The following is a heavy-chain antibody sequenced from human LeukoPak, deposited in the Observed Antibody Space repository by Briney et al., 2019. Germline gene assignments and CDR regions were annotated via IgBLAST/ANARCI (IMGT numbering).Heavy chain of an antibody. CDR2: ISSGGST. D-gene: IGHD6-19*01. V-gene: IGHV4-39*01. CDR1: GGSISSSGYY. Sequence: SETLSLTCTVSGGSISSSGYYWGWIRQPPGKGLEWIGSISSGGSTHYIPSLKSRVTISVDTSKNQFSLKLSSVTAADTAVYYCARGRRIAVAGRYRAGWVDYWGQGTLVTVSS. J-gene: IGHJ4*02. CDR3: ARGRRIAVAGRYRAGWVDY.